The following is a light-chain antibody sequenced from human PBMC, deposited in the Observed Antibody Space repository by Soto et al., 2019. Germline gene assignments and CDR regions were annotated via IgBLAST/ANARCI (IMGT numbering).Light chain of an antibody. Sequence: SYELTQTPSVSVSPGQTATITCSGDELPKQFVFWYQQKPGQAPVLVIQKDTERPSGIPERLSGSTSGTLVTLTISGVQAEDEADYYCQSADNSGVVFGGGTQLIVL. CDR1: ELPKQF. CDR3: QSADNSGVV. CDR2: KDT. J-gene: IGLJ7*01. V-gene: IGLV3-25*02.